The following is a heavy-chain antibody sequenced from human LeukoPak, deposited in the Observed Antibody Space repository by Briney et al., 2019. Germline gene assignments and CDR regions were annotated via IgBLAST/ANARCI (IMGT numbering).Heavy chain of an antibody. Sequence: SETLSLTCTVSGGSISSYYWSWIRQPPGKGLEWIGYIYYSGSTNYNPSLKSRVTISVDTSKNQFSLKLSSVTAADTAVYYCARLLVTGISYAFDIWGQGTMVTVSS. J-gene: IGHJ3*02. V-gene: IGHV4-59*01. D-gene: IGHD1-20*01. CDR2: IYYSGST. CDR1: GGSISSYY. CDR3: ARLLVTGISYAFDI.